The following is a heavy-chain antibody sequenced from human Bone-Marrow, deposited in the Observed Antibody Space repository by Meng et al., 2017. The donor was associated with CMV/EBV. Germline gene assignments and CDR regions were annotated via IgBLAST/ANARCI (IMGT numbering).Heavy chain of an antibody. CDR3: AREGYCSSTSCYKEYYYGMDV. CDR1: GFTFSSYW. J-gene: IGHJ6*02. V-gene: IGHV3-7*01. D-gene: IGHD2-2*02. CDR2: IKQDGSEK. Sequence: GESLKISCAASGFTFSSYWMSWVRQAPGKGLEWVANIKQDGSEKYYVDSVKGRFTISRDNAKNSLYLQMNSLRAEDTAVYYCAREGYCSSTSCYKEYYYGMDVWGQGTTDTVSS.